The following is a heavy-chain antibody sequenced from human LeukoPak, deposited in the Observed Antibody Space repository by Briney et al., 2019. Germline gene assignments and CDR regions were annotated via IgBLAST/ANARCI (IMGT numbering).Heavy chain of an antibody. CDR1: GGSISSYY. CDR2: IYYSGST. CDR3: ARHETTVGEDYYFDY. D-gene: IGHD4-23*01. V-gene: IGHV4-59*08. J-gene: IGHJ4*02. Sequence: SETLSLTCTVYGGSISSYYWSWIRQPPGKGLEWIGYIYYSGSTNYNPSLKSRVTISVDTSKNQFSLKLSSVTAADTAVYYCARHETTVGEDYYFDYWGQGTVVTVSS.